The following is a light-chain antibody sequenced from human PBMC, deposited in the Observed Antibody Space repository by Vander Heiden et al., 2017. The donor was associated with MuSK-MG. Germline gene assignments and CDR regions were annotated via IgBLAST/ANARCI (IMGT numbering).Light chain of an antibody. V-gene: IGLV4-69*01. J-gene: IGLJ2*01. CDR1: SGHSSYV. Sequence: QLVLTQSPSASASLGASVKLTCTLSSGHSSYVIAWHQQQPEKGPRYLMKLNSDGSDIKGDGIPDRFSGSSSGAERYLTISSLQSEDEADYYCQTWGTGIRVVFGGGTKLTVL. CDR3: QTWGTGIRVV. CDR2: LNSDGSD.